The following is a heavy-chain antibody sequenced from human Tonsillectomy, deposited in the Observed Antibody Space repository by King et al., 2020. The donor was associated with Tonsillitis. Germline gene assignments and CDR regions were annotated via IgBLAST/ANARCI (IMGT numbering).Heavy chain of an antibody. CDR2: IWYDGSNK. D-gene: IGHD3-9*01. CDR1: GFTFSNYG. J-gene: IGHJ3*02. CDR3: ARAYYDILTIDAFDI. Sequence: VQLVESGGGLVQPGRSLRLSCAASGFTFSNYGMHWVRQTPGKGLEWVAVIWYDGSNKYYADSVKGRFTTSRDNSKNTLYLQMNSLRAEDTAVYYCARAYYDILTIDAFDIWGQGTMVTVSS. V-gene: IGHV3-33*08.